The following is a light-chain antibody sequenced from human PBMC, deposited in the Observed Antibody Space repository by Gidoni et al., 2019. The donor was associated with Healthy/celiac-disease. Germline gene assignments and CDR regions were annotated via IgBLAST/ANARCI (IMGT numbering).Light chain of an antibody. Sequence: EIVLTQSPATLSLSPGERATLSCRASQIVSSYLAWYQQKPGQAPRLLIYDASNRATGIPARFSGSGSGTDFTLTISSLEPEDFAVYYCQQRSNWGLTFGGGTKVEIK. CDR2: DAS. J-gene: IGKJ4*01. V-gene: IGKV3-11*01. CDR3: QQRSNWGLT. CDR1: QIVSSY.